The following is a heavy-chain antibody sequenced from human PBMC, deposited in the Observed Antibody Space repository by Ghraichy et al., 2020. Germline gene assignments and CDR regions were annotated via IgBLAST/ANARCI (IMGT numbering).Heavy chain of an antibody. CDR2: INHSGST. V-gene: IGHV4-34*01. CDR3: ARPYSSGFRRPGYFDY. Sequence: SETLSLTCAVYGGSFSGYYWSWIRQPPGKGLEWIGEINHSGSTNYNPSLKSRVTISVDTSKNQFSLKLSSVTAADTAVYYCARPYSSGFRRPGYFDYWGQGTLVTVSS. J-gene: IGHJ4*02. D-gene: IGHD6-19*01. CDR1: GGSFSGYY.